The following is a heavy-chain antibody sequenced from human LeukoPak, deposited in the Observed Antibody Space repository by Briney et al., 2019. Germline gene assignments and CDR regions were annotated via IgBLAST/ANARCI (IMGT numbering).Heavy chain of an antibody. CDR1: GDSFSSHY. CDR2: ISYIGTT. CDR3: ARDLVTVTKGFDI. V-gene: IGHV4-59*11. D-gene: IGHD4-17*01. J-gene: IGHJ3*02. Sequence: SETLSLTCAVSGDSFSSHYWTWIRQAPGRGLEGFGYISYIGTTNYNPSLKSRVAISIDTSKNQFSLKLTSVTTADTAVYYCARDLVTVTKGFDIWGLGTMVSVSS.